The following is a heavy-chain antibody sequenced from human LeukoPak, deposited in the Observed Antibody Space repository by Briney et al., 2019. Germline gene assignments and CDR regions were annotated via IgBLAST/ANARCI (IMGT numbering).Heavy chain of an antibody. D-gene: IGHD3-10*01. CDR3: ARLGNYYGSGSYYKSLYNWFDP. Sequence: SETLSLTCTVSGGSISSYYWSWIRQPAGKGLEWIGRIYISGSGSTNYNPSLKSRVTMSVDTSKNQFSLKLSSVTAADTAVYYCARLGNYYGSGSYYKSLYNWFDPWGQGTLVTVSS. J-gene: IGHJ5*02. CDR1: GGSISSYY. V-gene: IGHV4-4*07. CDR2: IYISGSGST.